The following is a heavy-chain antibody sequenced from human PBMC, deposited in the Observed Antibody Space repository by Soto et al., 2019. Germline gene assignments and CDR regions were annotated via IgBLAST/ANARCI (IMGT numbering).Heavy chain of an antibody. D-gene: IGHD3-10*01. CDR2: IKSKTDGGTT. Sequence: GGSLRLSCAASGFTFSNAWMSWVRQAPGKGLEWVGRIKSKTDGGTTDYAAPVKGRFTISRDDSKNTLYLQMNSLKTEDTAVYYCTTDPPGFDYYYYMDVWGKGTTVTVSS. V-gene: IGHV3-15*01. CDR3: TTDPPGFDYYYYMDV. CDR1: GFTFSNAW. J-gene: IGHJ6*03.